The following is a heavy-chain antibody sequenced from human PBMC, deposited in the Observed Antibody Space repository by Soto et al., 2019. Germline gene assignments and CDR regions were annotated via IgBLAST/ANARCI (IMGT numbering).Heavy chain of an antibody. CDR3: ARGYDHDYFAC. D-gene: IGHD3-16*01. CDR2: IYHSGST. CDR1: GDSISSSNW. J-gene: IGHJ4*02. Sequence: QVQLQESGPGLVKPSGTLSLTCAVSGDSISSSNWWSWVRQPPGKGLEWIGEIYHSGSTNYNPSLKSRVTISVDKSTNQFSLKLSSVTAADTAVYFCARGYDHDYFACWGQGTLVTVSS. V-gene: IGHV4-4*02.